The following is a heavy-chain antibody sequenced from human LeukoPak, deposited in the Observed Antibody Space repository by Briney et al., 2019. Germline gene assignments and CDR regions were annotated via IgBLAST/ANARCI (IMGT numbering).Heavy chain of an antibody. CDR3: ARVDKNGVTTFDY. CDR2: INHSGST. V-gene: IGHV4-34*01. J-gene: IGHJ4*02. CDR1: GGSFSAYY. D-gene: IGHD3-22*01. Sequence: SETLSLTCAVYGGSFSAYYWSWIRQPPGKGLEWIGEINHSGSTNYNPSLKSRVIISVDTSKNQLSLKLSSVTAADTAVYYCARVDKNGVTTFDYWGQGTLVTVSS.